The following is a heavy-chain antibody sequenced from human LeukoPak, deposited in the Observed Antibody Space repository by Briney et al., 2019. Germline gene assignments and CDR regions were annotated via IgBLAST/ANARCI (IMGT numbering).Heavy chain of an antibody. CDR1: GFTFDRYT. D-gene: IGHD3-10*01. CDR3: TKDMELGMDV. Sequence: GGSLRLSCAASGFTFDRYTMHWVRQPPGKGPEWVSLIGWDGTNIDYADSVKGRFTISRDNSKNFVYLQMHSLRTEDTALYYCTKDMELGMDVWGQGTTVTVSS. CDR2: IGWDGTNI. V-gene: IGHV3-43*01. J-gene: IGHJ6*02.